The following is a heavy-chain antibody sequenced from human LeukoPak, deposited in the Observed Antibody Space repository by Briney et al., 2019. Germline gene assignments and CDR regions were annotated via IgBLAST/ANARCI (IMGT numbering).Heavy chain of an antibody. J-gene: IGHJ4*02. Sequence: ASVKVSFKASGYTFTGYYMHWVRQAPGQGLEWMGWINPNSGGTNYAQKFQGRVTITRDTSISTAYMELSRLRSDDTAVYYCARVPYVWGSIDYWGQGTLVTVSS. CDR1: GYTFTGYY. CDR2: INPNSGGT. V-gene: IGHV1-2*02. D-gene: IGHD3-16*01. CDR3: ARVPYVWGSIDY.